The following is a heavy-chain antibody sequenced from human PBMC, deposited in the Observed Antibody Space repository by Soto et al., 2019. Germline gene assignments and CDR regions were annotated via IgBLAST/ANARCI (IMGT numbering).Heavy chain of an antibody. CDR3: TRGDCKSTSWYGLH. CDR2: IRIKAYGGTA. V-gene: IGHV3-49*03. Sequence: EVLLVESGGASVQPGRSLRLSCTTSGFNFYDYAMTWIRQAPGKGLEWVGFIRIKAYGGTAEYASSVKGRFTISRDDSKDIAYLQMSSLKTEDTAVYYCTRGDCKSTSWYGLHWGQGTLVTVSS. J-gene: IGHJ4*02. CDR1: GFNFYDYA. D-gene: IGHD2-2*01.